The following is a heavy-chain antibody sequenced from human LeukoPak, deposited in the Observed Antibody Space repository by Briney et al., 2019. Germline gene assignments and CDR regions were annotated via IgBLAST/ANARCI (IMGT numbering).Heavy chain of an antibody. D-gene: IGHD3-22*01. CDR1: GYSISSGYY. CDR2: IYYSGST. J-gene: IGHJ4*02. V-gene: IGHV4-30-4*01. Sequence: SETLSLTCTVSGYSISSGYYWSWIRQPPGKGLEWIGYIYYSGSTYYNPSLKSRVTISVDTSKNQFSLKLSSVTAADTAVYYCASFYDSSGYYYFSFWGQGTLVTVSS. CDR3: ASFYDSSGYYYFSF.